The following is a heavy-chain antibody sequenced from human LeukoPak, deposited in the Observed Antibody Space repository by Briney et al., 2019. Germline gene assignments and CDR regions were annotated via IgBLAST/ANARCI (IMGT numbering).Heavy chain of an antibody. CDR3: ARNLGIAALNRLDY. Sequence: ASVKVSCKTSGYTFTRYYIHWVQQAPGQGLEWIGWINPNDGGTDYAQKFQGRVFMTRDTSNTTGYMELTGLKSDDTAVYYCARNLGIAALNRLDYWGQGTLVTVSS. D-gene: IGHD6-13*01. V-gene: IGHV1-2*02. J-gene: IGHJ4*02. CDR2: INPNDGGT. CDR1: GYTFTRYY.